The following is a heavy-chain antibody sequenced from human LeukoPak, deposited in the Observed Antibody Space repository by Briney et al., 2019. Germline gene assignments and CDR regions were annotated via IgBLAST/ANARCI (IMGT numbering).Heavy chain of an antibody. CDR3: AKKNVWRSYHNDAFDI. Sequence: VSVIDWNGRVTYYAESVRGRFTISRENSKNSLYLNMNSLRPGDSGVYYCAKKNVWRSYHNDAFDIWGQGTMVTVSS. V-gene: IGHV3-43*01. CDR2: IDWNGRVT. J-gene: IGHJ3*02. D-gene: IGHD3-16*02.